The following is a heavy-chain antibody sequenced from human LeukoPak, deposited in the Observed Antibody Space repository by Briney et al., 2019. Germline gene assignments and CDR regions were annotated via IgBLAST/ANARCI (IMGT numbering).Heavy chain of an antibody. Sequence: GGSLRLSCVDSGFTFTNAWMGWVRQAPGKGLEWIGRTKSKTDGETTNYAEPVRGRFTISRDDSKSAVYLQMNSLKIEDTAVYYCTTDLGTYYHGSQRLIPIDYWGQGTLVTVSS. J-gene: IGHJ4*02. CDR1: GFTFTNAW. CDR2: TKSKTDGETT. V-gene: IGHV3-15*01. D-gene: IGHD3-10*01. CDR3: TTDLGTYYHGSQRLIPIDY.